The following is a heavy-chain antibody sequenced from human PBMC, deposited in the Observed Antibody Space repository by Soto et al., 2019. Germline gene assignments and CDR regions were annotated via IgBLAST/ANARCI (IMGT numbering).Heavy chain of an antibody. Sequence: ASVKVSCKVSGYILSEFSMHWVRQAPGKRLEWMGRFDPEESETTFAQKFQGRVTMTKDTSRDTVYMEMSSLRSEDTAVYYCATLSRGVAATPFDYWGQGTLVTVSS. CDR1: GYILSEFS. D-gene: IGHD2-15*01. CDR3: ATLSRGVAATPFDY. CDR2: FDPEESET. J-gene: IGHJ4*02. V-gene: IGHV1-24*01.